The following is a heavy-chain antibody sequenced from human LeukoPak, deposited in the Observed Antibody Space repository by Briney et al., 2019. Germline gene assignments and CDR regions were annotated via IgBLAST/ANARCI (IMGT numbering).Heavy chain of an antibody. V-gene: IGHV4-59*01. D-gene: IGHD6-19*01. CDR1: GGSISSYY. Sequence: KPSETLSLTCTVSGGSISSYYWSWIRQPPGKGLERIGYIYYSGSTNYNPSLKSRVTISVDTSKNQFSLKLSSVTAADTAVYYCARRAVADAFDIWGQGTMVTVSS. J-gene: IGHJ3*02. CDR2: IYYSGST. CDR3: ARRAVADAFDI.